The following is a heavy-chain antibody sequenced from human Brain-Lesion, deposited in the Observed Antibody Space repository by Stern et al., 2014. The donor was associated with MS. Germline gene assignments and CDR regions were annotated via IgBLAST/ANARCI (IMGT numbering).Heavy chain of an antibody. CDR1: GFTFDDFA. Sequence: VQLVEYGGGLVQPGRSLRLSCAASGFTFDDFAMHWVRQAPGKGLEWVSGINWNSGSLAYADSVKGRFSISRDSAKNSLFLQMNSLRPEDTALYYCTKDSGYFSGLFDSWGQGTLVTVSS. J-gene: IGHJ4*02. V-gene: IGHV3-9*01. CDR2: INWNSGSL. CDR3: TKDSGYFSGLFDS. D-gene: IGHD3-22*01.